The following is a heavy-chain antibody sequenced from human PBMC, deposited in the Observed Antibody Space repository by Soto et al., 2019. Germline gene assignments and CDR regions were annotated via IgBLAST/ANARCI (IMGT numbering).Heavy chain of an antibody. CDR2: VTTSGSST. CDR1: GFTFINYA. V-gene: IGHV3-23*01. J-gene: IGHJ4*02. CDR3: AKGDRTEQWPTDY. Sequence: EVQLLESGGNLVQPGGSLRLSCAASGFTFINYAMTWVRQAPGKGLEWVSSVTTSGSSTYYADSVKGRFTISRDNSKNTLYLQMNSLRAEDTAIYYCAKGDRTEQWPTDYWGQGTLVTVSS. D-gene: IGHD6-19*01.